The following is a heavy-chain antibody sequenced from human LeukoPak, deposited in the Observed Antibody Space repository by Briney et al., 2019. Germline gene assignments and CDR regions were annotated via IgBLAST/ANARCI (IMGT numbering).Heavy chain of an antibody. D-gene: IGHD2-2*01. CDR2: ISTSSSYI. V-gene: IGHV3-21*04. CDR3: AKHGYCSSTSCQGAFDI. J-gene: IGHJ3*02. CDR1: GFTFSSYS. Sequence: GGSLRLSCAASGFTFSSYSMNWVRQAPGKGLEWVSSISTSSSYIHYADSVKGRFTISRDNAKNSLYLQMNSLRAEDTALYYCAKHGYCSSTSCQGAFDIWGQGTMVTVSS.